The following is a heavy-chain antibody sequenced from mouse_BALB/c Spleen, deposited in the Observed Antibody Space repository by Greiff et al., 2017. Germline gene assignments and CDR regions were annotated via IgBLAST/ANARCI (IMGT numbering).Heavy chain of an antibody. CDR1: GFTFSSYT. CDR2: ISSGGGNT. CDR3: ARSRCAMDY. J-gene: IGHJ4*01. Sequence: EVMLVESGGGLVKPGGSLKLSCAASGFTFSSYTMSWVRQTPEKRLEWVATISSGGGNTYYPDSVKGRFTISRDNAKNNLYLQMSSLRSEDTALYYCARSRCAMDYWGQGTSVTVSS. V-gene: IGHV5-9*03.